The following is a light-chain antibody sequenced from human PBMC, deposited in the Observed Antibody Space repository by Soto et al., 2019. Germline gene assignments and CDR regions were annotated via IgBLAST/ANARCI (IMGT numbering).Light chain of an antibody. CDR2: AAS. CDR3: QQSYSTSWT. CDR1: QSISSY. Sequence: DIQMTQSPSSLSASVGDRVTITCRASQSISSYLNWYQQKPGKAPKLLIYAASSLQSGVHSRFSGRRSGTDFTLTISSLQPEDFATYYCQQSYSTSWTFGQGTKVEIK. J-gene: IGKJ1*01. V-gene: IGKV1-39*01.